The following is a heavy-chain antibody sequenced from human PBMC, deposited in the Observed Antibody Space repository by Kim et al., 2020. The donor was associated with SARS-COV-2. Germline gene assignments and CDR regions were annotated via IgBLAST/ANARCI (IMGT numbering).Heavy chain of an antibody. Sequence: ASVKVSCKASGYTFTGYYMHWVRQAPGQGLEWMGWINPNSGGTNYAQKFQGRVTMTRDTSISTAYMELSRLRSDDTAVYYCARNSHDHNYYYYYGMDVWGQGTTVTVSS. V-gene: IGHV1-2*02. CDR3: ARNSHDHNYYYYYGMDV. D-gene: IGHD1-1*01. CDR1: GYTFTGYY. CDR2: INPNSGGT. J-gene: IGHJ6*02.